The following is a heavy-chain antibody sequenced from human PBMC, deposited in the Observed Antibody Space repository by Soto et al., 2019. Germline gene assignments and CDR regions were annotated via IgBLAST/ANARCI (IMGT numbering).Heavy chain of an antibody. J-gene: IGHJ6*02. Sequence: SETLSLTCAVYGGSFSGYYWSWIRQPPGKGLEWIGEINHSGSTNYNPSLKSRVTISVDTSKNQFSLKLSSVTAADTAVYYCARGLGSSSSLYYYYGMDAWGQGTTVTVSS. CDR2: INHSGST. CDR3: ARGLGSSSSLYYYYGMDA. V-gene: IGHV4-34*01. D-gene: IGHD6-6*01. CDR1: GGSFSGYY.